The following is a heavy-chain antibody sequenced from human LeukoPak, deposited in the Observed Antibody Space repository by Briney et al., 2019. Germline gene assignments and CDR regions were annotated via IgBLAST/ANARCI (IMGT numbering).Heavy chain of an antibody. V-gene: IGHV3-53*01. Sequence: GGSLRLSCAASGFTVSDNYTSWVRQAPGKGLEWVSAISGGGSTYYADSVKGRFIISRDNSKNTVYLQLNSLRAEDTAVYYCARDQRYCSSSSCPWEPFDYWGQGTLVTVSS. D-gene: IGHD2-2*01. J-gene: IGHJ4*02. CDR2: ISGGGST. CDR1: GFTVSDNY. CDR3: ARDQRYCSSSSCPWEPFDY.